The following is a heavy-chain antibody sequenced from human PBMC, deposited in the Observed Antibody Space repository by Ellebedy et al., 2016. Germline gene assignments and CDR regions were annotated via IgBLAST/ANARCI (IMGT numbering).Heavy chain of an antibody. Sequence: GESLKISCAASGFTFSTYWMYWVRQAPGKGLEWVATIKQDGSEKYYVDSVKGRFTISRDNAKNSLYLQMNSLRADDTAVYYCARARIDYWGQGTLVTVSS. J-gene: IGHJ4*02. V-gene: IGHV3-7*03. D-gene: IGHD1-14*01. CDR3: ARARIDY. CDR1: GFTFSTYW. CDR2: IKQDGSEK.